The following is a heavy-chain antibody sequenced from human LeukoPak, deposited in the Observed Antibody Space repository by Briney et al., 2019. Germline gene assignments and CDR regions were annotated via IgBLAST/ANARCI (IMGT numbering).Heavy chain of an antibody. J-gene: IGHJ4*02. V-gene: IGHV3-7*03. CDR1: GFTFSRYS. Sequence: GGSLRLSCAASGFTFSRYSMNWVRQAPGTGLEWVANIKQDGSDRNYVTSVRGRFTISRDNAESSLYLQMNSLRVEDTAVYYCVRNLAVAGTCFDSWGQGTLVTVSS. CDR2: IKQDGSDR. CDR3: VRNLAVAGTCFDS. D-gene: IGHD6-19*01.